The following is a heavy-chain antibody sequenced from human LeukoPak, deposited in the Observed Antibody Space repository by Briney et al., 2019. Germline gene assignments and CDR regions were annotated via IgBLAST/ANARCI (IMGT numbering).Heavy chain of an antibody. CDR3: ASSIAARVY. CDR1: GASVSSGDYY. Sequence: SETLSLTCTVSGASVSSGDYYWSWIRQPPGKGLEWIEYFYYSGSTYYNPSLKSRITISVDTSRNQFSLKLTSVTAADTAVYYCASSIAARVYWGPGTLVTVSS. V-gene: IGHV4-30-4*08. J-gene: IGHJ4*02. D-gene: IGHD6-6*01. CDR2: FYYSGST.